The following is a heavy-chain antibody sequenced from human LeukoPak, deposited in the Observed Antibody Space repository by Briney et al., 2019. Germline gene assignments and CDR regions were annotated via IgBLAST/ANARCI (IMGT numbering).Heavy chain of an antibody. D-gene: IGHD3-10*01. V-gene: IGHV4-61*02. CDR2: IYTSGST. Sequence: PSETLSLTCTVSGGSISSGSYYWSWIRQPAGKGLEWIGRIYTSGSTNYNPSLKSRVTISVDTSKNQFSLKLSSVTAADTAVYYCARVYGDYYGSGSYYYMDVWGKGTTVTVSS. CDR3: ARVYGDYYGSGSYYYMDV. J-gene: IGHJ6*03. CDR1: GGSISSGSYY.